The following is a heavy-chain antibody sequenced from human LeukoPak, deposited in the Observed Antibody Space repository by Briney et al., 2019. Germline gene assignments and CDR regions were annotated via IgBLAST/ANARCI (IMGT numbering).Heavy chain of an antibody. CDR3: AKKGVPHWYFDL. CDR1: GFSLSNYW. CDR2: ISWNSGSI. V-gene: IGHV3-9*01. J-gene: IGHJ2*01. Sequence: PGGSLRLSCAASGFSLSNYWMNWVRQAPGKGLEWVSGISWNSGSIGYADSVKGRFTISRDNAKNSLYLQMNSLRAEDTALYYCAKKGVPHWYFDLWGRGTLVTVSS. D-gene: IGHD3-16*01.